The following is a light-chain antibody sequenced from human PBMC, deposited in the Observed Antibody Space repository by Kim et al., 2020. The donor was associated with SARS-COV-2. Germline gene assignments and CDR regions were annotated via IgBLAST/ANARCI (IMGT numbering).Light chain of an antibody. Sequence: QSALTQPASVSGSPGQSITISCTGTSSDIGAYNYVPWYQQHPGKAPQLIIYDVSKPSGVSNRFSGSKSVNTASLTISGLQGEDEADYYCSSYTTRNTWVFGGGTQLTVL. J-gene: IGLJ3*02. V-gene: IGLV2-14*03. CDR1: SSDIGAYNY. CDR2: DVS. CDR3: SSYTTRNTWV.